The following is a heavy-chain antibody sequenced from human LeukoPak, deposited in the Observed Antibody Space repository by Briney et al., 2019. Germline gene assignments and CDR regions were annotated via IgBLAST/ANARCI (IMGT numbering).Heavy chain of an antibody. J-gene: IGHJ6*02. CDR3: AKDRLPCSSGGSCYVAYYYYGMDV. Sequence: GGSLRLSCAASGFTFSSYAMSWVRQAPGKGLEWVSAISGSGGSTYYADSVKGRFTISRDNSKNTLYLQMNSLRAEDTAVYYCAKDRLPCSSGGSCYVAYYYYGMDVWGQGTTVTVSS. D-gene: IGHD2-15*01. CDR2: ISGSGGST. CDR1: GFTFSSYA. V-gene: IGHV3-23*01.